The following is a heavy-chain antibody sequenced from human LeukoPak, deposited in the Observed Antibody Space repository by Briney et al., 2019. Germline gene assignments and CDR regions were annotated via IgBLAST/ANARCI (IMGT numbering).Heavy chain of an antibody. J-gene: IGHJ6*02. D-gene: IGHD5-18*01. CDR3: ARHGSYGYGTYGMDV. CDR1: GGSISSYY. Sequence: SETLSLTCTVSGGSISSYYWSWIRQPPGKGLEWIGYIYYSGSTNYNPSLKSRVTISVDTSKNQFSLKLGSVTAADTAVYYCARHGSYGYGTYGMDVWGQGTTVTVSS. CDR2: IYYSGST. V-gene: IGHV4-59*08.